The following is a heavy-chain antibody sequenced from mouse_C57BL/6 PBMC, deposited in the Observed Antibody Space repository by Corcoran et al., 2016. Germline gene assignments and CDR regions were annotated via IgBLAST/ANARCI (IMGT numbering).Heavy chain of an antibody. CDR2: INPNNGGT. CDR3: ARRGLWYPYWYFDV. V-gene: IGHV1-18*01. CDR1: GYTFTDYN. D-gene: IGHD2-1*01. Sequence: EVQLQQSGPELVKPGASVKIPCKASGYTFTDYNMDWVKQSHGKSLEWIGDINPNNGGTIYNQKFKGKATLTVDKSSSTAYMELRSLTSEDTAVYYCARRGLWYPYWYFDVWGTGTTVTVSS. J-gene: IGHJ1*03.